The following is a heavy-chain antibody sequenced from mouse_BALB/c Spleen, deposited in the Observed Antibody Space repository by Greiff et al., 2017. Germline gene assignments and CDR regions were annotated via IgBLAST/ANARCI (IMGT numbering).Heavy chain of an antibody. D-gene: IGHD1-1*01. CDR3: AKGGYYGSKDY. Sequence: VHVKQSGAELVKPGASVKLSCTASGFNIKDTYMHWVKQRPEQGLEWIGRIDPANGNTKYDPKFQGKATITADTSSNTAYLQLSSLTSEDTAVYYCAKGGYYGSKDYWGQGTTLTVSS. J-gene: IGHJ2*01. V-gene: IGHV14-3*02. CDR1: GFNIKDTY. CDR2: IDPANGNT.